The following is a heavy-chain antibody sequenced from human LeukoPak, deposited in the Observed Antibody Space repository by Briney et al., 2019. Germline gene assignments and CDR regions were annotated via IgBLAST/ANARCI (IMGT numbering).Heavy chain of an antibody. V-gene: IGHV1-2*02. D-gene: IGHD3-22*01. CDR3: ASFNSSGYFFDY. J-gene: IGHJ4*02. CDR1: VYTFTGYY. Sequence: ASVKVSCKASVYTFTGYYMHWVRQAPGQGLEWMGWINPNSGGTNYAQKFQGRVTMTRDTSISTAYMELSRLRSDDTAVYYCASFNSSGYFFDYWGQGTLVTVSS. CDR2: INPNSGGT.